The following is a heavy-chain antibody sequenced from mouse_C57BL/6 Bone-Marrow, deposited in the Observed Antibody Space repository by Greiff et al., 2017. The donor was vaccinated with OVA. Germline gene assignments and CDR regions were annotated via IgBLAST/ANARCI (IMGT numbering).Heavy chain of an antibody. CDR1: VFPFSSYS. D-gene: IGHD4-1*01. J-gene: IGHJ2*01. CDR2: ISDGGSYT. V-gene: IGHV5-4*01. CDR3: ARDHWDEGNFDY. Sequence: VPLVASGGGLVKPGGSLQLSCAASVFPFSSYSLSLVRHTPVTRLELVATISDGGSYTYYPDNVKGRFTISRDNAKNNLYLQMSHLKSEDTAMYYCARDHWDEGNFDYWGQGTTLTVSS.